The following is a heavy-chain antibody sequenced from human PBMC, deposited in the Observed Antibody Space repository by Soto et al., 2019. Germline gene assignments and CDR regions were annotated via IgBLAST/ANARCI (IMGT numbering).Heavy chain of an antibody. CDR3: ARETPGGQVDY. J-gene: IGHJ4*02. Sequence: SETLSLTCTVSGASINNYYWSWVRQPPGEGLEWIGYILYNGDTKYNPSLKSRVTISVDTSKNQFSLKLSSVTAADAAVYYCARETPGGQVDYWGQGTQVTVSS. D-gene: IGHD3-16*01. CDR1: GASINNYY. CDR2: ILYNGDT. V-gene: IGHV4-59*01.